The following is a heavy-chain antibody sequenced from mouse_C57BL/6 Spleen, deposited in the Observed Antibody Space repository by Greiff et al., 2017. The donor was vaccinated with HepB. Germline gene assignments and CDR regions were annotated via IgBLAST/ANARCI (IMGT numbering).Heavy chain of an antibody. CDR1: GFSLTSDG. V-gene: IGHV2-2*01. D-gene: IGHD2-3*01. Sequence: QVQLKESGPGLVQPSQSLSITCTVSGFSLTSDGVHWVRQSPGKGLEWLGVIWSGGSTDYNAAFISRLSISKDNSKSQVFFKMNSLQADDTAIYYCARNYDGYYERAMDYWGQGTSVTVSS. CDR3: ARNYDGYYERAMDY. CDR2: IWSGGST. J-gene: IGHJ4*01.